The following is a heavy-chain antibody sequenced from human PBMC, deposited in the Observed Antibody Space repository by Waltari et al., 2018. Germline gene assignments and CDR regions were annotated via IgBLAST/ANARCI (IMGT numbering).Heavy chain of an antibody. CDR1: GFRFGVYG. Sequence: EVHLLVSGGTSVQPGGSLRLPCEGPGFRFGVYGMVWVRPGPGKGLQWVSSVTASGAIPFYTDSVKGRFTISRDNSRNTLFLHMSGLRAEDTGVYYCVQEYDAVWGSYRYLENWGQGTLVAVSS. CDR2: VTASGAIP. J-gene: IGHJ4*02. V-gene: IGHV3-23*01. D-gene: IGHD3-16*02. CDR3: VQEYDAVWGSYRYLEN.